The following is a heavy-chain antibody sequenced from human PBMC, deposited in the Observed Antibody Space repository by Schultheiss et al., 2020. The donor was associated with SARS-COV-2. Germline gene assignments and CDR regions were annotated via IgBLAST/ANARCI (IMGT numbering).Heavy chain of an antibody. CDR3: ARVGGFDWLAFDP. Sequence: SQTLSLTCTVSGGSISSGGYYWSWIRQHPGKGLEWIGYIYHSGSTYYNPSLKSRVTISVDRSKNQFSLKLSSVTAADTAVYYCARVGGFDWLAFDPWGQGTLVTVSS. V-gene: IGHV4-30-2*01. CDR1: GGSISSGGYY. D-gene: IGHD3-9*01. J-gene: IGHJ5*02. CDR2: IYHSGST.